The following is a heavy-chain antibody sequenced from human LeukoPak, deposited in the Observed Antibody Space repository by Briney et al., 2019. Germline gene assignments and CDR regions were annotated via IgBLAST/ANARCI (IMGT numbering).Heavy chain of an antibody. V-gene: IGHV4-59*07. CDR1: GGFISSYY. J-gene: IGHJ4*02. Sequence: SDPLSLPCTLSGGFISSYYGLWLRQPPGKALEWNGYMYYSGTINYNPSLKGRVTISVDTSKNQFSLKLSSVTAADTAMYYCARAWATDYFDYWGQGTLVTVSS. CDR3: ARAWATDYFDY. CDR2: MYYSGTI.